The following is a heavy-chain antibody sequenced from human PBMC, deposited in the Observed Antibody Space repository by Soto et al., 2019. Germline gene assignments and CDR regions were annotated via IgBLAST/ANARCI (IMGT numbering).Heavy chain of an antibody. CDR1: GFTFSSYS. D-gene: IGHD6-13*01. V-gene: IGHV3-21*01. CDR3: ARADRIAAAGFDY. Sequence: EVQLVESGGGLVKPGGSLRLSCAASGFTFSSYSMNWVRQAPGKGLEWVSSIGSSSNYMYYADSVKGRFTISRDNPKNSLYLQMNSLRAEDTAVYYCARADRIAAAGFDYWGQGNLVTVSS. CDR2: IGSSSNYM. J-gene: IGHJ4*02.